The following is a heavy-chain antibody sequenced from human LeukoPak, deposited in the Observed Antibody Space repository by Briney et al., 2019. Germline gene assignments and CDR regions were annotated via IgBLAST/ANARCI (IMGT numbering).Heavy chain of an antibody. V-gene: IGHV1-24*01. CDR3: ATGRYSSSWYYFDY. CDR2: FDPEDGET. Sequence: GASVKVSCKVSGYTLTELSMHWVRQAPGKGLEWMGGFDPEDGETIYAQRFQGRVTMTEDTSTDTAYMELSSLRSEDTAVYYCATGRYSSSWYYFDYWGQGALVTVSS. J-gene: IGHJ4*02. CDR1: GYTLTELS. D-gene: IGHD6-13*01.